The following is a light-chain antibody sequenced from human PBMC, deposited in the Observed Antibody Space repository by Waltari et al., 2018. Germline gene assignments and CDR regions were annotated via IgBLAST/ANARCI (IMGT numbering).Light chain of an antibody. CDR3: SSYTSSSTVV. CDR2: EVS. CDR1: SSDVGGYYS. J-gene: IGLJ2*01. V-gene: IGLV2-14*01. Sequence: QSSLTQPASVSGSPGQSITISCTGTSSDVGGYYSVSWYLQHPGKAPKRMIYEVSNRPSGVSNRFSGSKSGNTASLTISGLQAEDEADYYCSSYTSSSTVVFGGGTKLTVL.